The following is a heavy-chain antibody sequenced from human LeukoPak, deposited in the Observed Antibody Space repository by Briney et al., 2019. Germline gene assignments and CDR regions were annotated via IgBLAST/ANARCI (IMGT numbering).Heavy chain of an antibody. Sequence: SETLSLTCTVSGXSISSGDDYWSWIRQPPGKGLESIVYIYYSGSTYYNPSLKSRVTISVDTSKNQFSLKLSSVTAADTAVYYCARERYYYDSSGYYSPKTPIDYWGQGTLVTVSS. J-gene: IGHJ4*02. V-gene: IGHV4-30-4*01. D-gene: IGHD3-22*01. CDR1: GXSISSGDDY. CDR3: ARERYYYDSSGYYSPKTPIDY. CDR2: IYYSGST.